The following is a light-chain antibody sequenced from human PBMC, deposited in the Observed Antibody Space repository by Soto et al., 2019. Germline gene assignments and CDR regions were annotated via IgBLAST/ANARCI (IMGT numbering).Light chain of an antibody. V-gene: IGKV3-11*01. CDR3: HQRSNWPLT. Sequence: EIVMTQSPGTLSVSPGERATLSCRASQSINSHSAWYQQKPGQAPRLLIYDASNRATGIPARFSGSGSGTDFTLTISSLEPEDFAVYYCHQRSNWPLTFGGGTKVDIK. CDR1: QSINSH. CDR2: DAS. J-gene: IGKJ4*01.